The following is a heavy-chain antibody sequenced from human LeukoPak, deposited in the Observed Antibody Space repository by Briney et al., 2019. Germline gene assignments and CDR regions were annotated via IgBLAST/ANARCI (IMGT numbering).Heavy chain of an antibody. CDR1: GGSISSSNYY. J-gene: IGHJ4*02. CDR3: ARRGMAVAGAGNYYFDY. CDR2: IHYSGST. V-gene: IGHV4-39*01. D-gene: IGHD6-19*01. Sequence: SETLSLTCSVSGGSISSSNYYWGWIRQPPGKGLEWIGGIHYSGSTFYNPSLESRVTISVDTSKNQFSLKLTSVTASDSAVYYCARRGMAVAGAGNYYFDYWGQGALVTVSS.